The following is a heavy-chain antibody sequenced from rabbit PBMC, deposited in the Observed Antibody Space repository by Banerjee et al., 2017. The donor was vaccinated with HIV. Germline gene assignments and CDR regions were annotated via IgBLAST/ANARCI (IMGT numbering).Heavy chain of an antibody. CDR3: ARLDVADAYFDL. CDR2: IYIGSSDIT. V-gene: IGHV1S40*01. Sequence: QSLVESGGDLVTPGASLTLTCTASGSDISSYYMCWVRQAPGKGLEWIACIYIGSSDITSYATWAKGRFTISKTSSTTVTLQMTSLTAADTATYFCARLDVADAYFDLWGQGTLVTVS. J-gene: IGHJ4*01. CDR1: GSDISSYY. D-gene: IGHD2-1*01.